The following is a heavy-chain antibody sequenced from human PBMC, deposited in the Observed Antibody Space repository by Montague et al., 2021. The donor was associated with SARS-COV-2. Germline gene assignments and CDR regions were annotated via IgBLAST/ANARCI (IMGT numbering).Heavy chain of an antibody. CDR3: AGAQLDFDWLSMPSSHWFDP. CDR1: GGSISSGGYY. D-gene: IGHD3-9*01. Sequence: TLSLTCTVSGGSISSGGYYWSWIRQHPGKGLEWIGYIYYSGNTYYNPSLESRVTISVDTSKNQFSLKLSSVTAADTAVYYCAGAQLDFDWLSMPSSHWFDPWGQGTLVTVSS. CDR2: IYYSGNT. V-gene: IGHV4-31*03. J-gene: IGHJ5*02.